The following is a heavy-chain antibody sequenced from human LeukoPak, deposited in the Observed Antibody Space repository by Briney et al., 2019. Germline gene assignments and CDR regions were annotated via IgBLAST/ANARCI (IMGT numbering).Heavy chain of an antibody. CDR3: ARSRFGDVWFDP. D-gene: IGHD3-10*02. V-gene: IGHV1-2*02. J-gene: IGHJ5*02. CDR2: INPNSGGT. CDR1: GYTFTGYY. Sequence: ASVKVSCKASGYTFTGYYMHWVRQAPGQGLEWMGWINPNSGGTNYAQKFQGRVTMTRDTSISTAYMELSRLRSDDTAVYYCARSRFGDVWFDPWGQGTLVTVSS.